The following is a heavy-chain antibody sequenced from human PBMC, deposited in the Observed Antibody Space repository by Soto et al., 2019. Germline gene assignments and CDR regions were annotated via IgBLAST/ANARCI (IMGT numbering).Heavy chain of an antibody. CDR2: ISGTASRT. D-gene: IGHD3-9*01. V-gene: IGHV3-23*01. Sequence: QTGRSLRLSCAGSGFTPTTTPLSWVRQPPGKGLEWVTTISGTASRTYYVDSVKGRFFISRDNSKNTVTLQMNNLTLDDTAVYYCATSFRYFDNWGQGTRVTVSS. J-gene: IGHJ4*02. CDR3: ATSFRYFDN. CDR1: GFTPTTTP.